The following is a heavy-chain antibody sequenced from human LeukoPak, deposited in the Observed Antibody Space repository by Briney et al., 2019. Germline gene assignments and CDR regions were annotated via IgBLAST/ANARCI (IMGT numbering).Heavy chain of an antibody. J-gene: IGHJ6*03. Sequence: ASVKVSCKASGYTFTSYGISWVRQAPGQGLEWMGWISAYNGNTNYAQKLQGRVTMTTDTSTSTAYMELRSLRSDDTAVYYCARGNYRSGTYYYYYMDVWGKGTTVTVSS. V-gene: IGHV1-18*01. CDR3: ARGNYRSGTYYYYYMDV. D-gene: IGHD4-11*01. CDR1: GYTFTSYG. CDR2: ISAYNGNT.